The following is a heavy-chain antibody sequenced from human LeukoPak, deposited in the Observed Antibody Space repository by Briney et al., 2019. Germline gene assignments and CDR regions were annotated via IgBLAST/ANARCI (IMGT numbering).Heavy chain of an antibody. V-gene: IGHV4-59*01. J-gene: IGHJ4*02. CDR1: GGSISSYY. Sequence: SETLSLTCTVSGGSISSYYWSWIRQPPGKGLEWIGYVYYSGATNYNPSLKSRVSISVDTSKNQFSLKLTSVTAADTAVYYCARGSYCGGDCYFIWGQGTLVTVSS. D-gene: IGHD2-21*02. CDR3: ARGSYCGGDCYFI. CDR2: VYYSGAT.